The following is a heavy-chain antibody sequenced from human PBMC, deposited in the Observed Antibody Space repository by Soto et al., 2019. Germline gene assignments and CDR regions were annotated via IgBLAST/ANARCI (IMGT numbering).Heavy chain of an antibody. D-gene: IGHD3-10*02. CDR2: ISYDGNNK. J-gene: IGHJ6*02. CDR3: ARDHGMFLSYYYYGMDV. Sequence: GGSLRLSCAASGFTFSRFSMHWFRQAPGKGLAWVAVISYDGNNKHFAESVKGRFSISRDDSKNTVYLEMNNLRGDDSAVYYCARDHGMFLSYYYYGMDVWGQGTTVTVSS. V-gene: IGHV3-30-3*01. CDR1: GFTFSRFS.